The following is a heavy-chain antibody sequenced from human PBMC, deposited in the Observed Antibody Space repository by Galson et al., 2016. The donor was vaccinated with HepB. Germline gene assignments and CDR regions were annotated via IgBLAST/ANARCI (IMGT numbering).Heavy chain of an antibody. CDR2: ITGGGGTT. Sequence: SLRLSCAPSGFIFNTYSMSWVRQAPGKGLEWVSTITGGGGTTYYADSAKGRFTVSRDNSKSMLFLQMEGLRADDTAVYYCARGPTYYDFRGSNYKDYYYGMDVWGKGTTVIVSS. CDR1: GFIFNTYS. CDR3: ARGPTYYDFRGSNYKDYYYGMDV. J-gene: IGHJ6*04. V-gene: IGHV3-23*01. D-gene: IGHD3-3*01.